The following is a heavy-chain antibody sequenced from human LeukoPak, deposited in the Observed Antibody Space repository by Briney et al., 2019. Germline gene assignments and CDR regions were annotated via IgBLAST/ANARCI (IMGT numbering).Heavy chain of an antibody. J-gene: IGHJ4*02. CDR2: IYHSGST. Sequence: PSETLSLTYAVSGGSISSSNWWSWVRRPPGKGLEWIGEIYHSGSTNYNPSLKSRVTISVDKSKNQFSLKLSSVTAADTAVYYCARVKYYDFWSGWGYYFDYWGQGTLVTVSS. D-gene: IGHD3-3*01. CDR1: GGSISSSNW. CDR3: ARVKYYDFWSGWGYYFDY. V-gene: IGHV4-4*02.